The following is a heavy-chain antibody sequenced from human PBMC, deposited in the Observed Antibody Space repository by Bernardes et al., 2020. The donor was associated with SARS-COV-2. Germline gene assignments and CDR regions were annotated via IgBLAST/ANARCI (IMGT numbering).Heavy chain of an antibody. CDR2: VYYSGIT. D-gene: IGHD2-2*02. J-gene: IGHJ5*02. CDR3: ARTSDQLLYSGEGGWFDP. V-gene: IGHV4-39*01. Sequence: SDTLPLTCSVFGGCISSSSYYWGWLRQPLGKGLEWIGSVYYSGITYYNPSLKSRVTISVDTSKNQFSLKLSSVTAADTAVYYCARTSDQLLYSGEGGWFDPWGQGTLVTVSS. CDR1: GGCISSSSYY.